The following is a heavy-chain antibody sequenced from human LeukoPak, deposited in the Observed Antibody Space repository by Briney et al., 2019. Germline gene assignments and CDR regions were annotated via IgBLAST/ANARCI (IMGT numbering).Heavy chain of an antibody. D-gene: IGHD1-26*01. J-gene: IGHJ4*02. V-gene: IGHV4-38-2*01. CDR1: GYSISSGYY. Sequence: SETLSLTCAVSGYSISSGYYWGWIRQPPGKGLEWIGSIYHCGSTYYNPSLKSRVTISVDTSKNQFSLKLSSVTAADTAVYYCARRGSGSRYYFDYWGQGTLVTVSS. CDR2: IYHCGST. CDR3: ARRGSGSRYYFDY.